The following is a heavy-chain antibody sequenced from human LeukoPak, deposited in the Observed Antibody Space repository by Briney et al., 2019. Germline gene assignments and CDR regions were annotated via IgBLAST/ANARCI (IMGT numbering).Heavy chain of an antibody. CDR1: GGSFSGYY. J-gene: IGHJ4*02. Sequence: KTSETLSLTCAVYGGSFSGYYWSWIRQPPGKGLEWIGEINHSGSTNYNPSLKSRVTISVDTSKNQFSLKLSSVTAADTAVYYCARGGPLSSGWPVSWVAYYFDYWGQGTLVTVSS. D-gene: IGHD6-19*01. CDR2: INHSGST. V-gene: IGHV4-34*01. CDR3: ARGGPLSSGWPVSWVAYYFDY.